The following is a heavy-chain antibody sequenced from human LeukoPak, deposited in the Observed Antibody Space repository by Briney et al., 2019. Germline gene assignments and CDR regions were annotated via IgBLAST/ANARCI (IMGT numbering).Heavy chain of an antibody. CDR3: ARDDNSGYYSGP. J-gene: IGHJ5*02. CDR2: INPSSGGT. CDR1: GYTFIDYY. V-gene: IGHV1-2*06. Sequence: GASVKVSRKASGYTFIDYYIHWVRQAPGQGLEWMGRINPSSGGTNYAQKFQGRVTMTRDTSITTAYMELSRLRSDDTAVYYCARDDNSGYYSGPWGQGTLVTVSS. D-gene: IGHD3-22*01.